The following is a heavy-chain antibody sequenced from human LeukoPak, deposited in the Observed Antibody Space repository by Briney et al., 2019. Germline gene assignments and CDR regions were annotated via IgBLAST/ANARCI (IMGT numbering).Heavy chain of an antibody. J-gene: IGHJ4*02. CDR3: AKVPNEWDLVDY. CDR1: GFTFSSYA. CDR2: ISGSGGST. D-gene: IGHD1-1*01. V-gene: IGHV3-23*01. Sequence: GGSLRLSCAASGFTFSSYAMSWVRQAPGKGLEWVSAISGSGGSTYYADSVKGRFTISRGNSKNTLYLQMNSLRAEDTAVYYCAKVPNEWDLVDYWGQGTLVTVSS.